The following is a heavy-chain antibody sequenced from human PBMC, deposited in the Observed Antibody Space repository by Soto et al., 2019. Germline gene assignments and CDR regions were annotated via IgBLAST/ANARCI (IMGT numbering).Heavy chain of an antibody. Sequence: GGSLRLSFAASGFTFSSYAMHWVRQAPGKGLEWVEVISYDGSNKYYAYSVKGRFTISRDNSKNTLYLQMNSLIAEDTAVYYCPRGRGVXWGQGTLVTVSX. CDR1: GFTFSSYA. D-gene: IGHD3-10*01. V-gene: IGHV3-30-3*01. CDR3: PRGRGVX. J-gene: IGHJ4*02. CDR2: ISYDGSNK.